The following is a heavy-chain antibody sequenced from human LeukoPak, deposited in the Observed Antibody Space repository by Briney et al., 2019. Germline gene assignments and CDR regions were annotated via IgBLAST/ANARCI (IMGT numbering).Heavy chain of an antibody. D-gene: IGHD1-1*01. V-gene: IGHV3-74*01. J-gene: IGHJ6*02. CDR1: GFTFSSYW. Sequence: PGGSLRLSCAASGFTFSSYWMHWVRQAPGKGLVWVSRINSDGSSTSYADSVKGRFTISRDNAKNTLYLQMNSLRVEDTAVYYCARSERDYNYYSGMDVWGQGTTVTVSS. CDR2: INSDGSST. CDR3: ARSERDYNYYSGMDV.